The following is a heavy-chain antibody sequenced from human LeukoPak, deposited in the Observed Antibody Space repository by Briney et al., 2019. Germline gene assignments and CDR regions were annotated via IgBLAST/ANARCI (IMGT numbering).Heavy chain of an antibody. D-gene: IGHD4-17*01. Sequence: GGSLRLSCAASGFTFSNYNLNWVRQAPGKGLEWVSYISDGSSTIYYADSVRGRFTISRDNAKNSLYLQINSLRDEDTAVYYCARETVGLVYWGQGTLVTVSS. J-gene: IGHJ4*02. CDR2: ISDGSSTI. CDR1: GFTFSNYN. CDR3: ARETVGLVY. V-gene: IGHV3-48*02.